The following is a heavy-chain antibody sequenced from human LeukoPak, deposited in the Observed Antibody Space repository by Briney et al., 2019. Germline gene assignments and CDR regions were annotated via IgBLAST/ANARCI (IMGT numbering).Heavy chain of an antibody. Sequence: TGGSLRLSCAASGFTFSWYWMHWIRQAPGKGLVWVSRLNSDGSSTTYADSVKGRSTISRDNAKNTLYLQMNSLRADDTAVYYCARTATMIVPYDAFDIWGQGTMVTVPS. CDR3: ARTATMIVPYDAFDI. J-gene: IGHJ3*02. D-gene: IGHD3-22*01. CDR2: LNSDGSST. V-gene: IGHV3-74*01. CDR1: GFTFSWYW.